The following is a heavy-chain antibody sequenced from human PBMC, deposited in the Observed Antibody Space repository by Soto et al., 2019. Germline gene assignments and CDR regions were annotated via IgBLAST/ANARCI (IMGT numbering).Heavy chain of an antibody. CDR1: RGSMRSSHW. J-gene: IGHJ3*02. V-gene: IGHV4-4*02. Sequence: QLQESGPGLVEPSGTLSLTCAVSRGSMRSSHWWCWVRPAPGKGLEWIGETYHSGNTNYNPSLKSRVTLSVDKSKNQFSLTRTSVTAADTGVYYCATWGGTAFDIWGQGTMVTVSS. D-gene: IGHD3-16*01. CDR3: ATWGGTAFDI. CDR2: TYHSGNT.